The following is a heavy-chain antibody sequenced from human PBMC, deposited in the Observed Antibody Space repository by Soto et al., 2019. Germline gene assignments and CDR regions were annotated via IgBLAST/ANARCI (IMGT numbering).Heavy chain of an antibody. CDR2: IYYSGST. D-gene: IGHD6-6*01. J-gene: IGHJ6*03. V-gene: IGHV4-59*01. CDR3: ARGLRQLVHHYYYMDV. CDR1: GGSISSYY. Sequence: SETLSLTCTVSGGSISSYYWSWIRQPPGKGLEWIGYIYYSGSTNYNPSLKSRVTISVDTSKNQFSLKLSSVTAADTAVYYCARGLRQLVHHYYYMDVWGKGTTVTVSS.